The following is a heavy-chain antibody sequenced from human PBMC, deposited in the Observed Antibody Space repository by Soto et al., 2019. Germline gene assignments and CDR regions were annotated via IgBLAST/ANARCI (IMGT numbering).Heavy chain of an antibody. CDR2: IYYSGST. D-gene: IGHD6-6*01. J-gene: IGHJ6*03. V-gene: IGHV4-59*01. CDR3: ARGLRQLVHHYYYMDV. CDR1: GGSISSYY. Sequence: SETLSLTCTVSGGSISSYYWSWIRQPPGKGLEWIGYIYYSGSTNYNPSLKSRVTISVDTSKNQFSLKLSSVTAADTAVYYCARGLRQLVHHYYYMDVWGKGTTVTVSS.